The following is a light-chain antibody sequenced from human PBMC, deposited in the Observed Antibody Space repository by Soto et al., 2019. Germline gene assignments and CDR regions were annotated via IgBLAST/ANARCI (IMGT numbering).Light chain of an antibody. Sequence: DIQMTQSPSSLSASVGDRVTITCQASQDIRNYLNWYQQKPGKAPKLLIYDASNFETGVPSRFSGSGSGTDFTFTISSLQPEDIATYYCQQYDNFITFGQGTRLEIK. J-gene: IGKJ5*01. CDR2: DAS. CDR3: QQYDNFIT. V-gene: IGKV1-33*01. CDR1: QDIRNY.